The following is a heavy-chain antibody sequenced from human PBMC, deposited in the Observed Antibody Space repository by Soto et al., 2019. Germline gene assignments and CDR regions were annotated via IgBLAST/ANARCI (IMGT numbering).Heavy chain of an antibody. CDR1: GGTFSSYT. Sequence: QVQLVQSGAEVKKPGSSVKVSCKASGGTFSSYTISWMRQAPGQGLEWMGRIIPILGIANYAQKFQGRVTITADKSTSTAYMELSSLRSEDTAVYYCARTYYYGSGNNWFDPWGQGTLVTVSS. V-gene: IGHV1-69*02. CDR2: IIPILGIA. D-gene: IGHD3-10*01. J-gene: IGHJ5*02. CDR3: ARTYYYGSGNNWFDP.